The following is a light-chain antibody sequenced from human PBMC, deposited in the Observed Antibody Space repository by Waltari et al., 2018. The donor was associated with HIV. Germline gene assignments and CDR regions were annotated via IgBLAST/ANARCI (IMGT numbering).Light chain of an antibody. J-gene: IGLJ3*02. V-gene: IGLV2-14*03. CDR2: DFN. CDR3: SSYASSSALL. Sequence: QSALTQPASVSGSPGQSITISCTVTSTDIGGLYHVSWYPQHPGKAPKLIISDFNARPSGISDRFSGSKSGNTASLTISGLQPEDEAYYHCSSYASSSALLFGGGTKLTVV. CDR1: STDIGGLYH.